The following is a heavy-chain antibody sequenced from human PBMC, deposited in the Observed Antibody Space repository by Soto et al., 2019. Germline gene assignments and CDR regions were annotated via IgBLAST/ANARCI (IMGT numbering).Heavy chain of an antibody. CDR3: ASTEKFYGSAHYYYGMDV. CDR1: GGTFSSYA. V-gene: IGHV1-69*13. Sequence: SVKVSCKASGGTFSSYAISWVGQAPGQGLEWMGGIIPIFGTANYAQKFQGRVTITADESTSTAYMELSSLRSEDTAVYYCASTEKFYGSAHYYYGMDVWGQGTTVTVSS. D-gene: IGHD2-8*02. CDR2: IIPIFGTA. J-gene: IGHJ6*02.